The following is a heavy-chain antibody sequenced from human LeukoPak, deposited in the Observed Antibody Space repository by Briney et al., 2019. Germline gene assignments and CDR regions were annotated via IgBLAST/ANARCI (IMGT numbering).Heavy chain of an antibody. CDR3: ARGLMGGSPYFDY. V-gene: IGHV3-20*04. J-gene: IGHJ4*02. Sequence: GGSLRLSCAASGFTFDDYDMSWVRQVPGKGLEWVSNINVNGNNIGYADSLRGRFTISRDNAKNSLYLQMNSLRAEDTALYYCARGLMGGSPYFDYWGQGTLVTVSS. D-gene: IGHD2-8*01. CDR2: INVNGNNI. CDR1: GFTFDDYD.